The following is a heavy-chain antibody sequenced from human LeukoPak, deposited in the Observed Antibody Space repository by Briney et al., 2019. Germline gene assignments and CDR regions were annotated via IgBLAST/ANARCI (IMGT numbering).Heavy chain of an antibody. CDR1: GGAVSSGSYY. CDR3: TRTNYGDYNWFDP. J-gene: IGHJ5*02. V-gene: IGHV4-61*01. CDR2: IHYSGST. Sequence: SETLSLTCTVSGGAVSSGSYYWSWIRQPPGQGLEWIGYIHYSGSTKHNPSLKSRVTMSVDTSKNQFSLKVTSVTAADTAIYYCTRTNYGDYNWFDPWGQGTLVTVSS. D-gene: IGHD4-17*01.